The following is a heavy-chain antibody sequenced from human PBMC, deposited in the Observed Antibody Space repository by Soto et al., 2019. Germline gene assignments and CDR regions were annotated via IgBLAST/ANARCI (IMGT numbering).Heavy chain of an antibody. J-gene: IGHJ4*02. CDR2: VHYSGST. Sequence: SETLSLTCNLSGGSFHNFYWLWIRQPPGKGLEWVGHVHYSGSTNYSPSLNSRATISLDTSKSQLSLKLRSVTAADTAMYFCARGVDYYATSGYFSSASRGKGIPVTVSS. D-gene: IGHD3-16*01. CDR1: GGSFHNFY. CDR3: ARGVDYYATSGYFSSAS. V-gene: IGHV4-59*01.